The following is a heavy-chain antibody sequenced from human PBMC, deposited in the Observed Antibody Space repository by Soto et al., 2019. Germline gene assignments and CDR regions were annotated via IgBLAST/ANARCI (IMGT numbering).Heavy chain of an antibody. CDR3: ARDVDYGDYVGYPDY. CDR1: GFTFSSYG. D-gene: IGHD4-17*01. J-gene: IGHJ4*02. CDR2: IWYDGSNK. V-gene: IGHV3-33*01. Sequence: GGSLRLSCAASGFTFSSYGMHWVRQAPGKGLEWVAVIWYDGSNKYYADSVKGRFTISRDNSKNTLYLQMNSLRAEDTAVYYCARDVDYGDYVGYPDYWGQGTLVTVSS.